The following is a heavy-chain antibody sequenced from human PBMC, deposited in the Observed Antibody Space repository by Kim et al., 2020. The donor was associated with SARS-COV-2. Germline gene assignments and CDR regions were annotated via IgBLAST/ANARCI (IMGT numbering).Heavy chain of an antibody. D-gene: IGHD5-12*01. V-gene: IGHV3-74*01. CDR2: VTSGGCST. Sequence: GGSLRLSCAASGFTFSSYWMHWVRQAPGKGLVWVARVTSGGCSTSYADAAKGRFTISRDKAKNTMNLQLNRLSPKDTDTSYCERDRRVKGLRLAGYYYY. CDR3: ERDRRVKGLRLAGYYYY. J-gene: IGHJ6*01. CDR1: GFTFSSYW.